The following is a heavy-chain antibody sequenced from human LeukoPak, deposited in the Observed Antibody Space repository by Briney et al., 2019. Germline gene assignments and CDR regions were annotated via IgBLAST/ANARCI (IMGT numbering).Heavy chain of an antibody. J-gene: IGHJ5*01. Sequence: GGSLRLSCAASGFTFSSYTMHWVRQTPGKGLEWVAVISFDGSNKYYADSVKGRFTISRDNSKNTLYLQMNSLRAEDTAVYYCASIPGMGSGWYGSWGQGTLVAVSS. CDR2: ISFDGSNK. CDR3: ASIPGMGSGWYGS. D-gene: IGHD6-19*01. CDR1: GFTFSSYT. V-gene: IGHV3-30-3*01.